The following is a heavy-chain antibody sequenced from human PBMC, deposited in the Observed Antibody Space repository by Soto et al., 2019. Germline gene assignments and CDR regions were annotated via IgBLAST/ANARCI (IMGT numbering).Heavy chain of an antibody. CDR3: AKDIVVVPAAIVSGFDP. CDR1: GFTFSSYA. J-gene: IGHJ5*02. V-gene: IGHV3-23*01. Sequence: PGGSLRLSCAASGFTFSSYAMSWVRQAPGKGLEWVSAISGSGGSTYYADSVKGRFTISRDNSKNTLYLQMNSLRAEDTAVYYCAKDIVVVPAAIVSGFDPWGQGTLVTVSS. CDR2: ISGSGGST. D-gene: IGHD2-2*01.